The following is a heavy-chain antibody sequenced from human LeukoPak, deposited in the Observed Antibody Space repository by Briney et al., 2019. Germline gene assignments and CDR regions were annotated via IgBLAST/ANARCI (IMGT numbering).Heavy chain of an antibody. D-gene: IGHD2-8*01. Sequence: GGSLRLSCAASGFTFSSYSMNWVRQAPGKGLEWVSSISSGSSYIYYADSVKGRFTISRDNGKNSLYLQMHSLRAEDTAVYYCARDGPKYCSNGVCYAPVDPWGQGTLVSVSS. CDR3: ARDGPKYCSNGVCYAPVDP. CDR2: ISSGSSYI. CDR1: GFTFSSYS. J-gene: IGHJ5*02. V-gene: IGHV3-21*01.